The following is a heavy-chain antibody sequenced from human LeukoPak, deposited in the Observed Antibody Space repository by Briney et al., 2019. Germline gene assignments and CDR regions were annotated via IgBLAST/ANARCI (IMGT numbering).Heavy chain of an antibody. CDR3: ARVGGGSHYFDY. J-gene: IGHJ4*02. Sequence: PGGSLTLSCAASGFAFSTYSMNWVRQAPGKGLEWVSSITSTSGYIYYAESVKGRFSISRDNAKNSLYLQMNSLRAEDTAVYYCARVGGGSHYFDYWGQGTLATVSS. D-gene: IGHD1-26*01. CDR1: GFAFSTYS. CDR2: ITSTSGYI. V-gene: IGHV3-21*06.